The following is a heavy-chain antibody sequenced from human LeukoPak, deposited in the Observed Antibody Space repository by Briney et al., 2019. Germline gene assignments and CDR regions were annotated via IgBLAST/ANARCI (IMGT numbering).Heavy chain of an antibody. CDR2: INWNGGST. CDR3: ARLGVGATRDAFDI. J-gene: IGHJ3*02. D-gene: IGHD1-26*01. CDR1: GFTFDDYG. V-gene: IGHV3-20*04. Sequence: GSLRLSCAASGFTFDDYGMSWVRQAPGKGLEWVSGINWNGGSTGYADSVKGRFTISRDNAKNSLYLQMNSLRAEDTALYYCARLGVGATRDAFDIWGQGTMVTVSS.